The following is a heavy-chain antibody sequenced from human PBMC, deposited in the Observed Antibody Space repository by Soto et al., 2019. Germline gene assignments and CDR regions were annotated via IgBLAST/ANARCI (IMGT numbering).Heavy chain of an antibody. Sequence: QVQLVQSGAEVKKPGASVKVSCQASGYTLTSFYMHWVRQAPGQGLEWMGIINPSDGTTSYAQNFQGRVTMTRDTSTSTVYMDLSSLRSDDTAGYYCARAWVRYCSSISCPGDYWGQGTLVTVSS. J-gene: IGHJ4*02. CDR3: ARAWVRYCSSISCPGDY. CDR2: INPSDGTT. D-gene: IGHD2-2*01. CDR1: GYTLTSFY. V-gene: IGHV1-46*01.